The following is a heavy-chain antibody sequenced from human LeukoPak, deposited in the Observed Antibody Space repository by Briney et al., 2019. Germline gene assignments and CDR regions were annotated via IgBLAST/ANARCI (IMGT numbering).Heavy chain of an antibody. V-gene: IGHV4-34*01. CDR2: INQSGST. CDR3: ARGEFDFDY. D-gene: IGHD3-10*01. Sequence: SETLSLTCAVYGGSFSGYYWSWIRQPPGKGLEWIGEINQSGSTNYSPSLKSRVTISVDTSKNQFSLKLSSVTAADTALYYCARGEFDFDYWGQGTLVTVSS. J-gene: IGHJ4*02. CDR1: GGSFSGYY.